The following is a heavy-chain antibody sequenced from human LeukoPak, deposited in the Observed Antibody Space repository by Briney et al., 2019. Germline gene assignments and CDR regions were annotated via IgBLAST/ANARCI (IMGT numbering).Heavy chain of an antibody. J-gene: IGHJ6*02. CDR3: TRESGDYYYYGMDV. Sequence: PGGSLRLSCAASGFTFSGSGMNWVRQASGKGLEWVGRIRSKANSYATAYAASVKGRFTISREDSKNTAYLQMNSLEAEDTAVYYCTRESGDYYYYGMDVWGQGTTVTVSS. V-gene: IGHV3-73*01. CDR2: IRSKANSYAT. D-gene: IGHD3-10*01. CDR1: GFTFSGSG.